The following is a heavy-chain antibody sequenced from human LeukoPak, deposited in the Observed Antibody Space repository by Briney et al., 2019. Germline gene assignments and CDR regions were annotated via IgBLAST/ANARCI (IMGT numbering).Heavy chain of an antibody. V-gene: IGHV3-15*01. J-gene: IGHJ6*03. CDR3: TTATIVVVTGRYYYMDV. CDR2: IKSKTDGGTT. D-gene: IGHD2-21*02. Sequence: GGSLRLSCAASGSTFSNAWMSWVRQAPGKGLEWVGRIKSKTDGGTTDYAAPVKGRFTISRDDSKNTLYLQMNSLKTEDTAVYYCTTATIVVVTGRYYYMDVWGKGTTVTVSS. CDR1: GSTFSNAW.